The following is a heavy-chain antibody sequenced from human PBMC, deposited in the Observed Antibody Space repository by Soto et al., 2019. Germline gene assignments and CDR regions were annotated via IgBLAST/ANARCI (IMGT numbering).Heavy chain of an antibody. CDR2: IYHSGST. Sequence: SQLLSLSCAVAGGSISGGGYSWSWIRKPPEKGLEWIGYIYHSGSTYYNPSLKSRVTISVDRSKNQFSLKLSSVTAADTAVYYCARAGRDDYGSGSYGFGPWGQGTLGTGSS. D-gene: IGHD3-10*01. CDR3: ARAGRDDYGSGSYGFGP. CDR1: GGSISGGGYS. V-gene: IGHV4-30-2*01. J-gene: IGHJ5*02.